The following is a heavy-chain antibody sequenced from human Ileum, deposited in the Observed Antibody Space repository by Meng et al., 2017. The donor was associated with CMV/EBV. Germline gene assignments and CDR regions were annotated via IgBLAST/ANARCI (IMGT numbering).Heavy chain of an antibody. D-gene: IGHD3-16*01. CDR2: IYWDEDK. Sequence: QITLKESCPTLVKPTPPLTLTCTFSGFSFSTRGVGVGWIRQPPGKALEWLALIYWDEDKGYSPSLKRRLTITKDTSKNQVVLTMTNVDPVDTATYFCARSLYYSSYYFDYWGQGTLVTVSS. CDR1: GFSFSTRGVG. V-gene: IGHV2-5*02. CDR3: ARSLYYSSYYFDY. J-gene: IGHJ4*02.